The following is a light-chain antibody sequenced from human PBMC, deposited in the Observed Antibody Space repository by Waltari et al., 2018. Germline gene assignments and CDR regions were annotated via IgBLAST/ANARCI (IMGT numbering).Light chain of an antibody. CDR3: QVWDNSGDHPWV. J-gene: IGLJ3*02. CDR2: DDT. Sequence: SYVVTQPPSLSVAPGQTVNFICGGNNIGSQHVHWYQQKPGQAPILVVYDDTDRPSGIPERFSGSNSGNTATLTISRVEAGDEADYYCQVWDNSGDHPWV. CDR1: NIGSQH. V-gene: IGLV3-21*02.